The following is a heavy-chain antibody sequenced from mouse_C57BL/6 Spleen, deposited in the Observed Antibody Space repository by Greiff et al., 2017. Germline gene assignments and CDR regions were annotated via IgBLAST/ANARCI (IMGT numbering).Heavy chain of an antibody. D-gene: IGHD1-1*01. CDR2: IDPSDSYT. J-gene: IGHJ1*03. CDR1: GYTFTSYW. V-gene: IGHV1-69*01. Sequence: VQLQQPGAELVMPGASVKLSCKASGYTFTSYWMHWVKQRPGQGLEWIGEIDPSDSYTNYNQKFKGKSTLTVDKSSSTAYMQLSSLTSEDSAVYYCARSHYYGSSRYCYFDVWGTGTTVTVSS. CDR3: ARSHYYGSSRYCYFDV.